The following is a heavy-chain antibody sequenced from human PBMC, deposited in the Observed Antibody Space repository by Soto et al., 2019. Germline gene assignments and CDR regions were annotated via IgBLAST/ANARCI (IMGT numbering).Heavy chain of an antibody. V-gene: IGHV1-24*01. CDR1: GYTLTELS. CDR2: FDPEDGET. D-gene: IGHD3-3*01. CDR3: ATLRFLEERGWFDP. J-gene: IGHJ5*02. Sequence: EASVKVSCKVSGYTLTELSMHWVRQAPGKGLEWMGGFDPEDGETIYAQKFQGRVTMTEDTSTDTAYMELSSLRSEDTAVYYCATLRFLEERGWFDPWGQGTLVTVSS.